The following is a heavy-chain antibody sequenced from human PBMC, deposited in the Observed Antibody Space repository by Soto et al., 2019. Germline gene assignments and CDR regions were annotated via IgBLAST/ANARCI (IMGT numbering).Heavy chain of an antibody. D-gene: IGHD3-3*01. Sequence: QVQLVESGGGVVQPGRSLRLSCAASGFTFSSYGMHWVRQAPGKGLEWVAVISYDGSNKYYADSVKGRFTISRDNSKNTLYLQMNSLRAEDTAVYYCAKTEEWLLPPGYWGQGTLVTVSS. CDR1: GFTFSSYG. CDR3: AKTEEWLLPPGY. V-gene: IGHV3-30*18. J-gene: IGHJ4*02. CDR2: ISYDGSNK.